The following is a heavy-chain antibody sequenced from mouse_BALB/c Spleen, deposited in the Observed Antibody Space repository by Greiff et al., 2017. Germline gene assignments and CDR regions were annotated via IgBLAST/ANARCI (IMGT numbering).Heavy chain of an antibody. CDR3: ARGFLTGVVRYWYFDG. CDR1: GFSLTSYG. V-gene: IGHV2-4-1*01. D-gene: IGHD1-1*01. J-gene: IGHJ1*01. CDR2: IWSGGST. Sequence: QVQLKESGPGLVQPSQSLSITCTVSGFSLTSYGVHWVRQSPGKGLEWLGVIWSGGSTDYNAAFISRLSISKDNSKSQVFFKMNSLQADDTAIYYCARGFLTGVVRYWYFDGWGAGTTVTVSS.